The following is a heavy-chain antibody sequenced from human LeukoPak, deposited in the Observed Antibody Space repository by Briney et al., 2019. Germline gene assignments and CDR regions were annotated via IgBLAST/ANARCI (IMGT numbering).Heavy chain of an antibody. D-gene: IGHD2-2*02. CDR3: ARDLYGPFDP. V-gene: IGHV3-48*04. CDR2: ISSSGKTI. CDR1: GFTFSSYA. J-gene: IGHJ5*02. Sequence: GGSLRLSCAASGFTFSSYAMSWVRQAPGKGLEWVSYISSSGKTIYYADSVKGRFTISRDNAKNSLYLQMNSLRAEDTAVYHCARDLYGPFDPWGQGTLVTVSS.